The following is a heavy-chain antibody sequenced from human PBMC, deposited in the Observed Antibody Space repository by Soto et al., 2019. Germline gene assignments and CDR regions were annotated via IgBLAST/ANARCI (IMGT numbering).Heavy chain of an antibody. Sequence: GGSLRLSCAASGFSFSSCAMGWVRQTPGQGLEWVSAITGSGGTTYYADSVKGRFTISRDNSNNTLYLQTNSLRGEDTAVYYCAKAPSVAPAVTSCFDSWAGVPWSPSPQ. D-gene: IGHD2-15*01. CDR3: AKAPSVAPAVTSCFDS. V-gene: IGHV3-23*01. CDR2: ITGSGGTT. CDR1: GFSFSSCA. J-gene: IGHJ4*02.